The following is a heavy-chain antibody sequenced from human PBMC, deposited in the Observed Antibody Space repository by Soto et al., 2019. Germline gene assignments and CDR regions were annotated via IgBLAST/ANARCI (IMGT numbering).Heavy chain of an antibody. V-gene: IGHV1-24*01. CDR3: ARAHLGSDRYTLEPFDP. Sequence: ASLTGSCTPSEYSFTSSAIPWLRKAPGQSLEWMGGFNPEGGEANYAQKWHGRVTVTEDTVTDTAYMELSGLNSDDTAVYYCARAHLGSDRYTLEPFDPWGQGTLVNFAS. CDR2: FNPEGGEA. CDR1: EYSFTSSA. D-gene: IGHD1-1*01. J-gene: IGHJ5*02.